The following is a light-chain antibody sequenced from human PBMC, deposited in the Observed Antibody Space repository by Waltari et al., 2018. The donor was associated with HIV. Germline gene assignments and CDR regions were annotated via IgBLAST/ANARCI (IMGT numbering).Light chain of an antibody. CDR2: GVG. CDR1: SSDVGGYNF. CDR3: SAYAGGNTHVV. Sequence: QSALTPPPSASGSPGQSVTISCTGTSSDVGGYNFVSWYRQHTGRAPHVMVDGVGRRSSGAPLGFSGSKLDNPASLTVAGLQAKDAADYYGSAYAGGNTHVVFGGGTKLTVL. V-gene: IGLV2-8*01. J-gene: IGLJ2*01.